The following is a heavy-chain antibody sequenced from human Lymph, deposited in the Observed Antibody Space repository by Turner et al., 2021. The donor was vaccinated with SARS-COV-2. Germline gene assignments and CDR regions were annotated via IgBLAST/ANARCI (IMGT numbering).Heavy chain of an antibody. CDR1: GYSFPTYR. V-gene: IGHV5-51*01. D-gene: IGHD5-12*01. Sequence: EVQLVQSGAEVKKPGESLKISCTGSGYSFPTYRIGWVRQMPGTGLEWKGILYSCFSDTSYNPSFQGQVTISADKSISTAYLQWSSLKASDTAMYYCARLPIARGYSGYDFYYFDYWGQGTLVTVSS. CDR2: LYSCFSDT. J-gene: IGHJ4*02. CDR3: ARLPIARGYSGYDFYYFDY.